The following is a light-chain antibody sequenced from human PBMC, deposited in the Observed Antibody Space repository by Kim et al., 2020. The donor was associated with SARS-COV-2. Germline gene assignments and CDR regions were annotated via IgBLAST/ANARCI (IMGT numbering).Light chain of an antibody. J-gene: IGKJ4*01. V-gene: IGKV1-5*03. CDR2: KAS. Sequence: DIQMTQSPSTLSASVGDRVITTCRARQSISRWLTWYQQKPGKAPKLLIYKASSLESGVPSRFSCSGSGTEFTLTISSLQPDDFATYYCQQYNSYSLTFGGGTKVDIK. CDR3: QQYNSYSLT. CDR1: QSISRW.